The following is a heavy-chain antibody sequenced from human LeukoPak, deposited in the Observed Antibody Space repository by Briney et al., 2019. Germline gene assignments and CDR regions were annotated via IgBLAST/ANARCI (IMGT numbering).Heavy chain of an antibody. D-gene: IGHD1-26*01. V-gene: IGHV1-69*05. CDR2: IIPIFGTA. J-gene: IGHJ3*02. Sequence: SVKVSCKXSGGTFSSYAISWVRQAPGQGLEWMGRIIPIFGTANYAQKFQGRVTITTDESTSTAYMELSSLRSEDTAVYYCARLSWEPLHAFDIWGQGTMVTVSS. CDR1: GGTFSSYA. CDR3: ARLSWEPLHAFDI.